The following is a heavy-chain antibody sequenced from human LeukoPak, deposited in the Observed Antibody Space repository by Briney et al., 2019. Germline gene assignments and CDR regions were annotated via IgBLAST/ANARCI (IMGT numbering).Heavy chain of an antibody. CDR2: ITGSGITT. CDR1: GFPFSNYG. D-gene: IGHD1-7*01. V-gene: IGHV3-23*01. CDR3: ARSSRELGGYAPWELMPPFDY. J-gene: IGHJ4*02. Sequence: GGSLRLSCAASGFPFSNYGMNWVRQAPGKGLEWVSGITGSGITTYYGDSVKGRFTISRDNAKNSLYLQMNSLRAEDTAVYYCARSSRELGGYAPWELMPPFDYWGQGTLVTVSS.